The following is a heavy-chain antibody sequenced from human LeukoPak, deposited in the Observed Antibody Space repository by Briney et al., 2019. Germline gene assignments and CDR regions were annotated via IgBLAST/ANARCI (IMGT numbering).Heavy chain of an antibody. V-gene: IGHV1-69*02. CDR3: ASGQQYCTTSTCSLTWFDP. J-gene: IGHJ5*02. CDR2: IIPLLGIV. D-gene: IGHD2/OR15-2a*01. Sequence: SVKVSCKSSGDTFSTYTFNWVRQAPGQGLEWMGRIIPLLGIVDYAQRFQGRVTITAEKSTSTSYMELSSLRSDDPAVYYCASGQQYCTTSTCSLTWFDPWGQGTLVTVSS. CDR1: GDTFSTYT.